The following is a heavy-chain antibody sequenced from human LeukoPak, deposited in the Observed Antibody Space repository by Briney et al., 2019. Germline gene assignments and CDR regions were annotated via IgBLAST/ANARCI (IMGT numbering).Heavy chain of an antibody. CDR1: GFTFSSYS. D-gene: IGHD6-6*01. J-gene: IGHJ5*02. Sequence: PGGSLRLSCAASGFTFSSYSLNWVRQAPGKGLEWVSSISSSSSYIYYADSVKGRFTISRDNAKNSLYLQMNSLRAEDTAVYYCARDLAARLGGFGPWGQGTLVTVSS. V-gene: IGHV3-21*01. CDR3: ARDLAARLGGFGP. CDR2: ISSSSSYI.